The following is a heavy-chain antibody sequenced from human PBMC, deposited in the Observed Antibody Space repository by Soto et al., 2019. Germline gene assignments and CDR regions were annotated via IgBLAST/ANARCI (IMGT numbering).Heavy chain of an antibody. D-gene: IGHD2-15*01. V-gene: IGHV3-15*01. CDR2: IKSKTDGGTT. CDR3: TTDRYCSGGSRYRPAFDI. J-gene: IGHJ3*02. CDR1: GFTFSNAW. Sequence: GGSLGLSCAASGFTFSNAWMSWVRQAPGKGLEWVGRIKSKTDGGTTDYAAPVKGRFTISRDDSKNTLYLQMNSLKTEDTAVYYCTTDRYCSGGSRYRPAFDIWGQGTMVTVSS.